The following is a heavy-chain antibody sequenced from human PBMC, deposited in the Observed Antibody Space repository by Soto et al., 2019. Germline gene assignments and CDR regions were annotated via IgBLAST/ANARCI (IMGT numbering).Heavy chain of an antibody. D-gene: IGHD1-26*01. J-gene: IGHJ3*02. Sequence: SVKVSCKASGFTSTSSAVQWVRQARGQRLEWIGWIVVGSGNTNHAQKFQERVPITRDMSTSTAYMELSSLRSEDTAVYYCAADLWDRDAFDIWGQGTMVTVSS. CDR2: IVVGSGNT. V-gene: IGHV1-58*01. CDR1: GFTSTSSA. CDR3: AADLWDRDAFDI.